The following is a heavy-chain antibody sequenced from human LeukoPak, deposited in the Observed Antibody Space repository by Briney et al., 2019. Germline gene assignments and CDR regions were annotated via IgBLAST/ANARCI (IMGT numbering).Heavy chain of an antibody. J-gene: IGHJ4*02. CDR1: GYTFTSYA. V-gene: IGHV1-3*01. CDR3: ARVSGSYYVLLFDY. D-gene: IGHD1-26*01. CDR2: INAGNGNT. Sequence: ALVKVSCKASGYTFTSYAMHWVRQAPGQRLEWMGWINAGNGNTKYSQKFQGRVTITRDTSASTAYMELSSLRSEDTAVYYCARVSGSYYVLLFDYWGQGTLVTVSS.